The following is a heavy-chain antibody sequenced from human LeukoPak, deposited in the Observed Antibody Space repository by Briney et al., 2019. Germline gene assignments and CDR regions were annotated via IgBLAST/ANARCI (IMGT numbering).Heavy chain of an antibody. D-gene: IGHD3-3*01. CDR3: AGHFFGVDRNWFDP. V-gene: IGHV4-39*01. Sequence: PSETLSLTCTVSGGSISSSSYYWGWIRQPPGKGLEWIGSIYYSGSTYYNPSLKSRVTISVDTSKNQFSLKLSSVTAADTAVYYCAGHFFGVDRNWFDPWGQGTLVTVSS. CDR2: IYYSGST. J-gene: IGHJ5*02. CDR1: GGSISSSSYY.